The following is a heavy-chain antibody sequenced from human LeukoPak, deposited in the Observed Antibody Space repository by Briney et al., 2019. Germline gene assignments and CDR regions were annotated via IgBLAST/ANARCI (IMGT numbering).Heavy chain of an antibody. J-gene: IGHJ3*02. Sequence: SQTLSLTCAVSGGSISSGGYSWSWIRQPPGKGLEWIGYIYNSGSTYYNPSLKSRVTISVDRSKNQFSLKLSSVTAADTAVYCCARDYYDSSGHAFDIGGQGTMVTVSS. CDR3: ARDYYDSSGHAFDI. CDR1: GGSISSGGYS. D-gene: IGHD3-22*01. V-gene: IGHV4-30-2*01. CDR2: IYNSGST.